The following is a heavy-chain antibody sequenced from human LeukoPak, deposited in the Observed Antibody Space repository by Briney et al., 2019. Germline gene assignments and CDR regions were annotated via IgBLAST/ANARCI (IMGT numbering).Heavy chain of an antibody. D-gene: IGHD5-24*01. CDR2: ISSSGSTI. J-gene: IGHJ3*02. CDR1: GFTFSDYY. Sequence: GGSLRLSCAASGFTFSDYYMSWIRQAPGKGLEWVSYISSSGSTIYYADSVKGRFTISRDNAKNSLYLQMNSLRAEDTAVYYCARDGGYGDGYIFFVVHRAKDAFDIWGQGTMVTVSS. CDR3: ARDGGYGDGYIFFVVHRAKDAFDI. V-gene: IGHV3-11*04.